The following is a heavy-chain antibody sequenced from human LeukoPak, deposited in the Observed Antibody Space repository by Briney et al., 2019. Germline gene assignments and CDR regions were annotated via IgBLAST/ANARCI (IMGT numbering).Heavy chain of an antibody. CDR1: GFTFSNYW. Sequence: GGSLRLSCAASGFTFSNYWMSWVRQAPGKGLEWVSAISGSGGSTYYADSVKGRFTISRDNSKNTLYLQMSSLRAEDTAVYYCAKLRDYYGSGSPLDYWGQGTLVTVSS. V-gene: IGHV3-23*01. J-gene: IGHJ4*02. CDR2: ISGSGGST. D-gene: IGHD3-10*01. CDR3: AKLRDYYGSGSPLDY.